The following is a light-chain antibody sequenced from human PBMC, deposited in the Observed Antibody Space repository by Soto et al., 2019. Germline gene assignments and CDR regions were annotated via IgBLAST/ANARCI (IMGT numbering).Light chain of an antibody. CDR3: QQYYITPPVT. Sequence: DIVMTQSPDSLAVSLGERATINCKSSQSVLYDSNNKNYLAWYQQKPGQPPKLLIYWASTRESGVPDRFSGSGSGTDFTLTISSLQAEDVAVYYCQQYYITPPVTFGGGTKVELK. V-gene: IGKV4-1*01. J-gene: IGKJ4*01. CDR1: QSVLYDSNNKNY. CDR2: WAS.